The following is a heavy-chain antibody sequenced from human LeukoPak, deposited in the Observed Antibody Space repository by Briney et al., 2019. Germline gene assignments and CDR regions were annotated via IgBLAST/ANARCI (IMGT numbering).Heavy chain of an antibody. J-gene: IGHJ4*02. V-gene: IGHV4-4*07. CDR3: MSNYLQGGYYFNY. Sequence: GSLRLSCAASGFTFSSYAMSWIRQPAGKGLEWIGRIYTSGSTNYNPSLKSRVTISMDTSKNQFSLKLSSVTAADTAVYYCMSNYLQGGYYFNYWGQGTLVTVSS. D-gene: IGHD2/OR15-2a*01. CDR1: GFTFSSYA. CDR2: IYTSGST.